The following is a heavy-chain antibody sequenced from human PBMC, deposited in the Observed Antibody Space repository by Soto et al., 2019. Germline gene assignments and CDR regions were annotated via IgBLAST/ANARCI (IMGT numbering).Heavy chain of an antibody. CDR1: GGSISNYY. Sequence: PAGTLSLTCTVPGGSISNYYWGWIRQPPGKGLEWIGYIYYSGTTNDNASLKSRVTISVDTSKTQLFLKLRSVTAADTAVYYCARHLGYCSPGSCYSWFAPWGQGTLVTVSS. V-gene: IGHV4-59*08. CDR3: ARHLGYCSPGSCYSWFAP. D-gene: IGHD2-15*01. J-gene: IGHJ5*02. CDR2: IYYSGTT.